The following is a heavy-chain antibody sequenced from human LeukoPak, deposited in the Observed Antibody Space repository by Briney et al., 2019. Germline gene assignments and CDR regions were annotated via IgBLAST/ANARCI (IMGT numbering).Heavy chain of an antibody. D-gene: IGHD2-15*01. J-gene: IGHJ4*02. V-gene: IGHV1-18*01. Sequence: ASVKVSCKASGYTFTSYGITWVRQAPGQGLEWMGWVSAYSDNTNYVQKIQGRVTMTTDTSTSTAYMELRSLRSDDTAVYYCARDCIGCHGFDYWGQGTLVTVSS. CDR3: ARDCIGCHGFDY. CDR1: GYTFTSYG. CDR2: VSAYSDNT.